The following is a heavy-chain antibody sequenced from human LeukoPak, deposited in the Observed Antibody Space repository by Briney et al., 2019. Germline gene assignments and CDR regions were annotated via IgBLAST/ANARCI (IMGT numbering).Heavy chain of an antibody. CDR3: ARFDIVEQGGPDY. D-gene: IGHD2-15*01. Sequence: SETLSLTCNVSGVAISRGDYYWSWIRQPPGKGLESIGYIYHSGGTYYNPALKSRITISVDTSKNQFCLKVTSVTAADTATYYCARFDIVEQGGPDYWGQGTLVTASS. J-gene: IGHJ4*02. CDR1: GVAISRGDYY. CDR2: IYHSGGT. V-gene: IGHV4-30-4*01.